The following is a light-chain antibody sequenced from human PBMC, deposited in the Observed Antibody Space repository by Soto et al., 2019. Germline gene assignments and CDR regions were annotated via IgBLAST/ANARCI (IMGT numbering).Light chain of an antibody. J-gene: IGLJ2*01. Sequence: QSVLTQPPSVSEAPRQRVTISWSGSSSNIGNNAVNWYQKLPGKAPKLLIYYDDMLPSGVSDRFSGSKSGTSASLAISGLQSEDEADYYCAAWDVSLNSPVFGGGTQVTVL. V-gene: IGLV1-36*01. CDR3: AAWDVSLNSPV. CDR2: YDD. CDR1: SSNIGNNA.